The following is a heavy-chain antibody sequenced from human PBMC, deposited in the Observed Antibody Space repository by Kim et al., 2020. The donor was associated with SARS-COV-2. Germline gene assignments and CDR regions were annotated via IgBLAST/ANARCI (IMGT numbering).Heavy chain of an antibody. CDR3: ARAGKVGATYWFDP. J-gene: IGHJ5*02. CDR1: GFTFNNFP. CDR2: ITSDGSDK. D-gene: IGHD1-26*01. Sequence: GGSLRLSCAASGFTFNNFPMHWVRQAPGKWLEWVAGITSDGSDKYYADSVKGRFTISRDNSKNTLSLQTNSLRTEDTAVYYCARAGKVGATYWFDPWGQGTLVTVSS. V-gene: IGHV3-30*04.